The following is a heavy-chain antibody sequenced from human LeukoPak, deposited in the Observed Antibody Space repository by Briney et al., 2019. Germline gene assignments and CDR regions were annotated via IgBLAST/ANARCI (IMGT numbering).Heavy chain of an antibody. D-gene: IGHD1-26*01. CDR2: IYYTGGT. V-gene: IGHV4-59*01. Sequence: SETLSLTCTVSGASISPDYWSWIRQPPGKGLEFIGYIYYTGGTNYDPSLKSRVTISVDTSKNQFSLKLISVTAADTAVYRCARLAKVESRSLAHYFDSWGQGALVTVSS. CDR3: ARLAKVESRSLAHYFDS. J-gene: IGHJ4*02. CDR1: GASISPDY.